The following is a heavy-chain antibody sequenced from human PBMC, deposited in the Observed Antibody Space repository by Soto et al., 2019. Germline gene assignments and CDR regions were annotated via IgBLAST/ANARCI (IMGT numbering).Heavy chain of an antibody. CDR1: GFTFSSYG. D-gene: IGHD3-10*01. CDR3: ARSDYYGSGSSDY. V-gene: IGHV3-33*01. CDR2: IWYDGSNK. Sequence: QVQLVESGGGVVQPGRSLRLSCAASGFTFSSYGMHWVRQAPGKGLEWVAVIWYDGSNKYYADSVKGRFTISRDNSKNTLYLQMNSLRAEDTAVYYCARSDYYGSGSSDYWGQGTLVTVSS. J-gene: IGHJ4*02.